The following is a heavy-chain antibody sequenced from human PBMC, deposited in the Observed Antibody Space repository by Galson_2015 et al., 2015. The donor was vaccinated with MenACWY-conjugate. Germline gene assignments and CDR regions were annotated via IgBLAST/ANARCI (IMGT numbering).Heavy chain of an antibody. CDR1: GFTFISSA. V-gene: IGHV1-58*02. Sequence: SVKVSCKASGFTFISSAMQRVRQARGQRLEWMGWVAVGSGNTNYAQKFQERVAITRDVSTSTAFMELSSLRSEDTAVYYCAAKRSRDWYFDLWGRGTLVTVSS. J-gene: IGHJ2*01. CDR2: VAVGSGNT. D-gene: IGHD2-2*01. CDR3: AAKRSRDWYFDL.